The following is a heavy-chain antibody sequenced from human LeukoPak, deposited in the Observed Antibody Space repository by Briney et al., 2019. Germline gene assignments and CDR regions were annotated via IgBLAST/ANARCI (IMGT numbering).Heavy chain of an antibody. CDR3: ARRGQTSSYYYDSSGYYHFDY. Sequence: GRFTISRDNAENSLYLQMNSLRAEDTAVYYCARRGQTSSYYYDSSGYYHFDYWGQGTLVTVSS. V-gene: IGHV3-11*03. J-gene: IGHJ4*02. D-gene: IGHD3-22*01.